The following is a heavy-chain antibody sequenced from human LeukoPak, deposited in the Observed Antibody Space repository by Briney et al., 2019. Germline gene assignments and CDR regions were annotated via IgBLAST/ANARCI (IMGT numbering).Heavy chain of an antibody. Sequence: SVKVSRKASGGTFSSYAISWVRQAPGQGLEWMGRIIPILGIANYAQKFQGRVTITADKSTSTAYMELSSLRSEDTAVYYCARDSSTTRFYYYYGMDVWGQGTTVTVSS. CDR1: GGTFSSYA. CDR2: IIPILGIA. D-gene: IGHD2-2*01. CDR3: ARDSSTTRFYYYYGMDV. J-gene: IGHJ6*02. V-gene: IGHV1-69*04.